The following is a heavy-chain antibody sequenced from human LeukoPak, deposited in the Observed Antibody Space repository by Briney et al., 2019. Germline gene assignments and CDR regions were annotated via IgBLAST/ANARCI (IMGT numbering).Heavy chain of an antibody. Sequence: PGGSLRLSCTASVLTFSTSGFNWVRQAPGKGLEWVASIGPTGSDRYHADSIKGRFTISRDNANNILYLQMNSLRAEDTAVYYCATETNGRHYDYWGQGTLLTVSS. CDR3: ATETNGRHYDY. CDR1: VLTFSTSG. D-gene: IGHD1-14*01. V-gene: IGHV3-21*06. CDR2: IGPTGSDR. J-gene: IGHJ4*02.